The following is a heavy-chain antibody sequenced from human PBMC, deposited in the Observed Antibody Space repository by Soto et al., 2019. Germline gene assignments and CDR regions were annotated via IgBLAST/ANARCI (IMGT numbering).Heavy chain of an antibody. J-gene: IGHJ4*02. D-gene: IGHD6-13*01. V-gene: IGHV6-1*01. CDR1: GDSVSSNSDA. CDR3: ARSSPSDSFFDY. CDR2: TYYRFKWYS. Sequence: SQTLSLACAISGDSVSSNSDAWNWIRQSPSRGLEWLGRTYYRFKWYSDYALSVKSRITFNPDTSKNQFSLQLNSVTPEDTAVYYGARSSPSDSFFDYWGQGTLVTVSS.